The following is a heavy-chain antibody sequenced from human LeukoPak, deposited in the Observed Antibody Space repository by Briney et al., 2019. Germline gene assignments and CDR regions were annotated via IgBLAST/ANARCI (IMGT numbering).Heavy chain of an antibody. D-gene: IGHD1-14*01. V-gene: IGHV1-69*06. J-gene: IGHJ6*03. CDR2: IIPIFGTA. Sequence: SVKVSCKASGGTFSSYAISWVRQAPGQGLEWMGGIIPIFGTANYAQKFQGRVRITADKSTSTAYMELSSLRSEDTAVYYCARPGILRDYYYYYMDVWGKGTTVTVSS. CDR3: ARPGILRDYYYYYMDV. CDR1: GGTFSSYA.